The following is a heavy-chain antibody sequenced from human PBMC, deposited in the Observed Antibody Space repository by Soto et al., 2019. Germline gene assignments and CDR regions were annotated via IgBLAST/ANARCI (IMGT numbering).Heavy chain of an antibody. D-gene: IGHD3-3*01. CDR1: GYSFASYG. CDR3: ARNWSANAMDV. V-gene: IGHV1-18*04. Sequence: QVQLVQSGAEVKKPGASVKVSCKASGYSFASYGISWVRQAPGQGLEWMGWISSYIGYAKYAQRLQGRVTMTTDTSTSTGYMELRSLRSDDTAVYYCARNWSANAMDVWGQGTKVTVSS. J-gene: IGHJ6*02. CDR2: ISSYIGYA.